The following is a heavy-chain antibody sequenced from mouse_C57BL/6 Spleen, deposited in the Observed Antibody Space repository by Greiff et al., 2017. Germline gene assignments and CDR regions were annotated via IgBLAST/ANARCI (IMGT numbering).Heavy chain of an antibody. CDR3: TRGSSGYAGAMDY. J-gene: IGHJ4*01. CDR2: ISSGGDYI. Sequence: EVQRVESGEGLVKPGGSLKLSCAASGFTFSSYAMSWVRQTPEKRLEWVAYISSGGDYIYYADTVKGRFTISRDNARNTLYLQMSSLKSEDTAMYYCTRGSSGYAGAMDYWGQGTSVTVSS. V-gene: IGHV5-9-1*02. CDR1: GFTFSSYA. D-gene: IGHD3-2*02.